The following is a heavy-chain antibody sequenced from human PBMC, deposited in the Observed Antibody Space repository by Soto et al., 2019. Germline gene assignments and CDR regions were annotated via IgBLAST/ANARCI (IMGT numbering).Heavy chain of an antibody. Sequence: GGSLRLSCAGSGFTFSSYAMNWVRQAPGKGLEWISGISGAAGSTYTADSVKGRFTISRDNSKNTLYLQMNSLRAEDTAVYYCARSLPLYDATGYYRAPSDHWGQGTLVTVSS. CDR3: ARSLPLYDATGYYRAPSDH. CDR1: GFTFSSYA. V-gene: IGHV3-23*01. CDR2: ISGAAGST. J-gene: IGHJ4*02. D-gene: IGHD3-9*01.